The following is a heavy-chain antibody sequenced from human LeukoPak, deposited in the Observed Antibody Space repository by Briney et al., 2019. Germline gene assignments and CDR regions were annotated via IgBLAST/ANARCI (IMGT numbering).Heavy chain of an antibody. V-gene: IGHV3-7*01. CDR1: GFIFSRYW. J-gene: IGHJ3*01. CDR2: INQDESER. Sequence: GGSLRLSCATSGFIFSRYWMSWVRQAPGKGLEWVANINQDESERNYVGSVKGRFTISRDNAKNSLDLQMNSLRAEDTAVYYCARYGNGEWLAHYAFDVWGQGTMVTVAS. D-gene: IGHD6-19*01. CDR3: ARYGNGEWLAHYAFDV.